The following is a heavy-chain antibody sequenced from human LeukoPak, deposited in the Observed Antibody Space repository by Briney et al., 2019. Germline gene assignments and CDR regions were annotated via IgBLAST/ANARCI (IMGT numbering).Heavy chain of an antibody. V-gene: IGHV4-39*01. D-gene: IGHD3-22*01. Sequence: NPSETLSLTCTVSGGSINSASYFWGWIRQPPGKGLDWIGTLYYSGSTYYSASLKSRVTMSGDTSRNQFSLRLSSVNAADTAVYYCAKAGVRYSDSSALYAFDFWGPGTMVTVSS. CDR2: LYYSGST. J-gene: IGHJ3*01. CDR1: GGSINSASYF. CDR3: AKAGVRYSDSSALYAFDF.